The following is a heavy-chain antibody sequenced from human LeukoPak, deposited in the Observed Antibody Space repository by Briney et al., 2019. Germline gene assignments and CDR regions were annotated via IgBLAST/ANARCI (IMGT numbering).Heavy chain of an antibody. CDR1: EYRFTSYW. Sequence: GESLKISCKGSEYRFTSYWIAWVRQMPEKGLEWMGIIYPGDSDTRYSPSFQGQVTISADKSISTAYLQWSSLKASDTAMYYCARERTTVAGTGFDYWGQGTLVTISS. J-gene: IGHJ4*02. D-gene: IGHD6-19*01. CDR3: ARERTTVAGTGFDY. CDR2: IYPGDSDT. V-gene: IGHV5-51*01.